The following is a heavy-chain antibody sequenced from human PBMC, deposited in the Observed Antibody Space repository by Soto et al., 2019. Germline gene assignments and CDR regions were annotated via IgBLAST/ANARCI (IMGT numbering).Heavy chain of an antibody. J-gene: IGHJ4*02. V-gene: IGHV1-58*01. CDR2: IAVGSGYT. CDR3: AADATAWQQMVPSDY. Sequence: SVQVSCKASGFTFTSSAFQWVRQARGQRLEWIGWIAVGSGYTNYAQRFQDRVTLTRDMSTATTYMELSRLTSEDTAIYYCAADATAWQQMVPSDYWGQGTLVTVSS. CDR1: GFTFTSSA. D-gene: IGHD2-8*01.